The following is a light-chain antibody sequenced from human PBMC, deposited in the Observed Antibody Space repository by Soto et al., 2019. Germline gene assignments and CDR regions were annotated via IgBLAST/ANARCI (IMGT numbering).Light chain of an antibody. Sequence: QSALTQPASVSGSPGQSITLSCTGTSSDVGGYKYVSWYQQHSGNAPKVLIYEVSNRPLGVPNRFSGSKSGNTASLTISGLQAEDEADYYCNSYTGSNTWVFGGGTKLTVL. CDR1: SSDVGGYKY. CDR3: NSYTGSNTWV. V-gene: IGLV2-14*01. J-gene: IGLJ3*02. CDR2: EVS.